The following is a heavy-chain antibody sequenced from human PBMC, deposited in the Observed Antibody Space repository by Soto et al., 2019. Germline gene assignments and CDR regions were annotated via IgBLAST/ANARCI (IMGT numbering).Heavy chain of an antibody. CDR1: GFRFSEHA. CDR2: IRNTPYGGTT. Sequence: WSLRLSCNFSGFRFSEHAMTWVRQAPGKGLEWVGFIRNTPYGGTTDYAASVRGRFTISRDGSESIAYLQMNSLKTEDSGVYYCSRGSFGYYGPWGPGTLVTVSS. J-gene: IGHJ5*02. D-gene: IGHD2-2*03. V-gene: IGHV3-49*04. CDR3: SRGSFGYYGP.